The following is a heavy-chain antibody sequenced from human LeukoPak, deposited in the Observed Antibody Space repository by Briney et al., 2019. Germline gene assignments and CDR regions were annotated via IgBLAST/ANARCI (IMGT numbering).Heavy chain of an antibody. CDR1: GFTFSDYY. CDR3: ARELPLYCSGGRCYGYYMDV. V-gene: IGHV3-11*04. Sequence: GGSLRLSCAASGFTFSDYYMSWIRQAPGKGLEWVSYISSSGSTIYYADSVKGRLTISRDNAKNSLYLQMNSLRAEDTAVYYCARELPLYCSGGRCYGYYMDVWGKGTTVTVSS. J-gene: IGHJ6*03. D-gene: IGHD2-15*01. CDR2: ISSSGSTI.